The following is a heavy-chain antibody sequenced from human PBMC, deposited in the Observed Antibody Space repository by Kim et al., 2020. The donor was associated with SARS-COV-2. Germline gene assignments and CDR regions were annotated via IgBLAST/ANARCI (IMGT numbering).Heavy chain of an antibody. CDR3: AREAEQSGYSGYDLDY. CDR1: GGTFSSYA. V-gene: IGHV1-69*13. Sequence: SVKVSCKASGGTFSSYAISWVRQAPGQGLEWMGGIIPIFGTANYAQKFQGRVTITADESTSTAYMELSSLRSEDTAVYYCAREAEQSGYSGYDLDYWGQGTLVTVSS. CDR2: IIPIFGTA. J-gene: IGHJ4*02. D-gene: IGHD5-12*01.